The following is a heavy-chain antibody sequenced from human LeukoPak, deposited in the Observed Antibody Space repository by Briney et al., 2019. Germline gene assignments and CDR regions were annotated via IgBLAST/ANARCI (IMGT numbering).Heavy chain of an antibody. J-gene: IGHJ4*02. CDR1: GFTFSTYS. Sequence: GGSLRLSCAASGFTFSTYSMNWVRQAPGKGLEWVANIKQDGSQKYYVDSVKGRFTISRDNAKNSVYLQMNSLRAGDTGVYYCARIGYSSSCTDYWGQGTLVTVSS. D-gene: IGHD2-2*01. V-gene: IGHV3-7*01. CDR2: IKQDGSQK. CDR3: ARIGYSSSCTDY.